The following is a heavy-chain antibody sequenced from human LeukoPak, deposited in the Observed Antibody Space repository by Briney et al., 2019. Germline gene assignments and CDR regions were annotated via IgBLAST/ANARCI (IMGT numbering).Heavy chain of an antibody. V-gene: IGHV1-69*01. CDR2: IIPIFGTA. D-gene: IGHD4-17*01. CDR3: AREGDYGDYNWFDP. Sequence: ASVKLSFKCAVGSLSCCAINWVRQAQAPGLEWVGGIIPIFGTANYAQKFQGRVTITADESTSTAYMELSSLRSEDTAVYYCAREGDYGDYNWFDPWGQGTLVTVSS. J-gene: IGHJ5*02. CDR1: VGSLSCCA.